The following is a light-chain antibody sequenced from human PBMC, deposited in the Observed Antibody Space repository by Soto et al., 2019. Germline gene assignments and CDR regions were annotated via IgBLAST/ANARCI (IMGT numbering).Light chain of an antibody. CDR1: SGHSSYA. CDR3: QTWGTGSPVV. V-gene: IGLV4-69*01. J-gene: IGLJ2*01. CDR2: LDNDGSH. Sequence: QAVLTQSPSASASLGASVKLTCTLSSGHSSYAIAWHAEQPEKGPRYLMKLDNDGSHTKGDAIPDRFSGSSSGAARYLTISGLQSEDEADYYCQTWGTGSPVVFGGGTKLTVL.